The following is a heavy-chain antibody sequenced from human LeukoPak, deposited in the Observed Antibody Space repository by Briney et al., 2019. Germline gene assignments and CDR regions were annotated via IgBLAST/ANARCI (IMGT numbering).Heavy chain of an antibody. Sequence: SETLSLTCTVSGGSISSYYWSWIRQPPGKGLEWIGYIYYSGSTNYNPSLKSRVTISVDTSKNQFSLKLSSVTAADTAVYYCAAARYYYYYMDVWGKGTTVTVSS. CDR2: IYYSGST. CDR3: AAARYYYYYMDV. V-gene: IGHV4-59*08. D-gene: IGHD6-6*01. J-gene: IGHJ6*03. CDR1: GGSISSYY.